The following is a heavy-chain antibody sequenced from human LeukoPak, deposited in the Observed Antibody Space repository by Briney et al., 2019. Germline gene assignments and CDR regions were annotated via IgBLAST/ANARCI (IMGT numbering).Heavy chain of an antibody. D-gene: IGHD3-22*01. Sequence: GGSLRLSCAASGFTFSSYTMHWVRQAPGEGLEWVAAILFDTNKMYYADSVKGRFTISRDNSKNMLYLQSNSLRTEDTALYYCARDHYDGSGYYSYWGQGTLVTVSS. V-gene: IGHV3-30-3*01. CDR1: GFTFSSYT. J-gene: IGHJ4*02. CDR2: ILFDTNKM. CDR3: ARDHYDGSGYYSY.